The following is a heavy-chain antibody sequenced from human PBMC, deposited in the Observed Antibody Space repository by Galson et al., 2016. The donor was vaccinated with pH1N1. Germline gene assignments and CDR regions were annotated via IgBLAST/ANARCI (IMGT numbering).Heavy chain of an antibody. CDR1: GYDFSNYW. CDR2: IYPGDSDT. V-gene: IGHV5-51*03. J-gene: IGHJ4*02. Sequence: QSGAEVKKPGESLKISCTGSGYDFSNYWIGWVRQMPGKGLEWMGIIYPGDSDTRYSPSFQGQVTISADKSIDTAFLQCNSLKASDTAMYYCARHRGGGGGDSYYFDYWGQGALVTVSS. D-gene: IGHD2-21*02. CDR3: ARHRGGGGGDSYYFDY.